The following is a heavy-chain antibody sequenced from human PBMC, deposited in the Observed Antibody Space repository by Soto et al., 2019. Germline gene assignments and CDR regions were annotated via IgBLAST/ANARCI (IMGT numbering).Heavy chain of an antibody. V-gene: IGHV1-8*01. Sequence: GASVKVSCKASGYTFTSYDINWVRQATGQGLEWMGWMNPNSGNTGYAQKFQGRVTMTRNTSISTAYMELSSLRSEDTAVYYCVSEYSGYERYFDYWGQGTLVTVSS. CDR1: GYTFTSYD. J-gene: IGHJ4*02. D-gene: IGHD5-12*01. CDR2: MNPNSGNT. CDR3: VSEYSGYERYFDY.